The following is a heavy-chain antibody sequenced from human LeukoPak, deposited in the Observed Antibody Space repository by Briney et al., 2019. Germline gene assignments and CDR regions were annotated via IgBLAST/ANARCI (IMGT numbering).Heavy chain of an antibody. CDR1: GFTFSSHG. CDR3: AKARAIVVYYGMDV. V-gene: IGHV3-30*18. D-gene: IGHD3-22*01. Sequence: GGSLRLSCAASGFTFSSHGMHWVRQAPGKGLEWVALISYDGSNKYYADSVRGRLTISRDNSKNTLYLQMNSLRAEDTAVYYCAKARAIVVYYGMDVWGQGTTVTVSS. J-gene: IGHJ6*02. CDR2: ISYDGSNK.